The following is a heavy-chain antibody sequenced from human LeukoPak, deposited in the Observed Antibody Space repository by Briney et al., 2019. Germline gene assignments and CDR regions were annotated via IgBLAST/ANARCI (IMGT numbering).Heavy chain of an antibody. CDR3: ANSALRYFHWPKGFDY. J-gene: IGHJ4*02. CDR2: ISGSGGST. D-gene: IGHD3-9*01. CDR1: GFTFSSYA. V-gene: IGHV3-23*01. Sequence: GGSLRLSCAASGFTFSSYAMSWVRQAPGKGLEWVSAISGSGGSTYYADSVKGRFTISRDNSKNTLYLQMNSLRAEDTAVYYCANSALRYFHWPKGFDYWGQGTLVTVSS.